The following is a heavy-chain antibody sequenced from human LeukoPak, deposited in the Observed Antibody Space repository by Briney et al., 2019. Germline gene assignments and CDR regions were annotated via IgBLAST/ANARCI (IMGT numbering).Heavy chain of an antibody. CDR1: GFTLSSYG. D-gene: IGHD6-19*01. CDR2: ITGSSVST. J-gene: IGHJ4*02. CDR3: AKAYTSGWYYFDY. Sequence: GGSLRLSCAASGFTLSSYGMNWVRQAPGRGLEWVSTITGSSVSTYYADSVKGRFAISRDNSKNTLYLQMNSLRAEDTAIYYCAKAYTSGWYYFDYWGQGTLVTVSS. V-gene: IGHV3-23*01.